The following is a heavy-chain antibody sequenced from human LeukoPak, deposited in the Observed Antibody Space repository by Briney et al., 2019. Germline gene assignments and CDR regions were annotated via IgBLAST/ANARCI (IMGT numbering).Heavy chain of an antibody. J-gene: IGHJ4*02. Sequence: GASVKVSCKASGYTFTSYGISWVRQAPGQGLEWMGWISAYNGNTNYAQKLQGRVTMTTDTSTSTAYMELRSLRSDDTAVYYCARWYGDYGPGYFDYWGQGTLVTVSS. D-gene: IGHD4-17*01. CDR3: ARWYGDYGPGYFDY. V-gene: IGHV1-18*01. CDR1: GYTFTSYG. CDR2: ISAYNGNT.